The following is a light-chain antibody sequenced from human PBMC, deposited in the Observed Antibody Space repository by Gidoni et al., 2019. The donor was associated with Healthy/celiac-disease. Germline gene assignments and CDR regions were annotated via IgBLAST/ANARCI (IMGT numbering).Light chain of an antibody. CDR2: AAS. V-gene: IGKV1-9*01. J-gene: IGKJ3*01. Sequence: IQLTQSPSSLSASVGDRVTITCRASQGISSYLAWYQQKPGKAPKLLIYAASTLQSGVPSRFSGSGSGTDFTLTISSLHPEDFATYYCQQLNSYLFTFGPGTKVDIK. CDR3: QQLNSYLFT. CDR1: QGISSY.